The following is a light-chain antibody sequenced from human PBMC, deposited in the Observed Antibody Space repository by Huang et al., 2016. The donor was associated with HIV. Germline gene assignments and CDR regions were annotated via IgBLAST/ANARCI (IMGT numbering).Light chain of an antibody. J-gene: IGKJ2*01. Sequence: EIVLTQSPGTLSLSPGERATLSCSASQLVSSSNLSWYQQQPGQAPRLLVYGAYRRATGIPDRFSGSGSGTDFTLTISRLEPEDFAVYYCQQYDNSLYTFGQGTKLEIK. V-gene: IGKV3-20*01. CDR3: QQYDNSLYT. CDR1: QLVSSSN. CDR2: GAY.